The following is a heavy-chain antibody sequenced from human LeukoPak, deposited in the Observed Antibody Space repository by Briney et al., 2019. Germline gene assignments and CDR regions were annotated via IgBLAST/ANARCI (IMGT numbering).Heavy chain of an antibody. CDR3: ARGGELLRPADY. Sequence: KPGGSLRLSCAASGFTFSSYSMNWVRQAPGKGLEWVSSISSSSSYIYYADSVKGRFTISRDNAKNSLYLQMNNLRAEDTAVYYCARGGELLRPADYWGQGTLVTVSS. J-gene: IGHJ4*02. CDR1: GFTFSSYS. V-gene: IGHV3-21*01. D-gene: IGHD1-26*01. CDR2: ISSSSSYI.